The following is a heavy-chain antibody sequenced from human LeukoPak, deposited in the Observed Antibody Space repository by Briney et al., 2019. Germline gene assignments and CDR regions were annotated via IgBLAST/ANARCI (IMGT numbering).Heavy chain of an antibody. V-gene: IGHV5-51*01. J-gene: IGHJ3*02. CDR1: GYSFTSYW. Sequence: GESLQISCKGSGYSFTSYWIGWVRPMPGKGLEWMGIIYPGDSDTRYSPSFQGQVTISADKSISTAYLQWSSLKASDTAMYYCARPVEMATTGDAFDIWGQGTMVTVSS. CDR2: IYPGDSDT. CDR3: ARPVEMATTGDAFDI. D-gene: IGHD5-24*01.